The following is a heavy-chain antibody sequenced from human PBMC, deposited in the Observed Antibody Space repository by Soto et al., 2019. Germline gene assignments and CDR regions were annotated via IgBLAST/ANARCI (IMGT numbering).Heavy chain of an antibody. Sequence: PGRSLRLSCEDSGFTFSYYYMSWIRQAPGKGLEWISYSSNSGTFTKYADSVKGRFSISRDNTKNLLFLQMNSLRAEDTALYYCARSGDNYNLLDYWGQGTPVTVSS. CDR3: ARSGDNYNLLDY. CDR2: SSNSGTFT. V-gene: IGHV3-11*06. J-gene: IGHJ4*02. CDR1: GFTFSYYY. D-gene: IGHD1-1*01.